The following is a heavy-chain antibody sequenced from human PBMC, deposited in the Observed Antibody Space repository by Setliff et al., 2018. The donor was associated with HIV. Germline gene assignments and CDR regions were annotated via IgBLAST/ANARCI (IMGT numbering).Heavy chain of an antibody. J-gene: IGHJ6*03. CDR3: ARSGGIGNYHWDV. CDR1: GFTFSSYC. D-gene: IGHD3-16*01. V-gene: IGHV3-21*01. Sequence: VGSLRLSCVASGFTFSSYCMDWFRQAPGKGLEWVSSISYGSTYIYQSDSVRGRFTISRDGAKKSLYLQMNSLGAEDTAVYYCARSGGIGNYHWDVWGKGTTVTVS. CDR2: ISYGSTYI.